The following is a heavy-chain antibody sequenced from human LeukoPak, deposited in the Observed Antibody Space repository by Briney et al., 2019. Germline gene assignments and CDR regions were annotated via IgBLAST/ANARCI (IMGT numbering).Heavy chain of an antibody. CDR3: ARDGYRVRYYFDY. CDR1: GFTFSSYW. CDR2: IKQDGSEK. D-gene: IGHD6-13*01. Sequence: GGSLRLSCAASGFTFSSYWMSWVRQAPGKGLEWVANIKQDGSEKYYVDSVKGRFTISRDNAKNSLYLQMNSLRAEDTAVYYCARDGYRVRYYFDYWGQGTLVTVSS. V-gene: IGHV3-7*01. J-gene: IGHJ4*02.